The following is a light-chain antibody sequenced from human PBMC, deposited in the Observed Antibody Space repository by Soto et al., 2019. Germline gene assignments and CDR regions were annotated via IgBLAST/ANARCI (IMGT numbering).Light chain of an antibody. CDR1: SSGVGSYNF. V-gene: IGLV2-23*01. J-gene: IGLJ2*01. CDR2: EGS. CDR3: CAYAGSNVI. Sequence: QSALTQPASVSGSPGQSITISCTGTSSGVGSYNFVSWYQHHPGKAPKLMIYEGSKRPSGASPRVSGSKSGNTASLTISGLQAEGEADYYCCAYAGSNVIFGGGTKLTVL.